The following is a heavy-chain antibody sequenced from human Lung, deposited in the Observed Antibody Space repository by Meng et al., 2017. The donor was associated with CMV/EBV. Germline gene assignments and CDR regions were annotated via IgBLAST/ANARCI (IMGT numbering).Heavy chain of an antibody. CDR2: INPNSGDT. D-gene: IGHD4-17*01. Sequence: ASVXVSXXTFGYTFTGYYIHWVRQAPGPGLEWMGWINPNSGDTTYAQNFQGRVTMTRDTSITTAYMELSRLSSDDTAVYYCARLDDYGDTSKFDVWGQGTTVTVSS. CDR3: ARLDDYGDTSKFDV. CDR1: GYTFTGYY. V-gene: IGHV1-2*02. J-gene: IGHJ6*02.